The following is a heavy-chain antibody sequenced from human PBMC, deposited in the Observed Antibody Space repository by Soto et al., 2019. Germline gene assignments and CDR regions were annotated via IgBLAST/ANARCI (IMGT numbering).Heavy chain of an antibody. CDR3: ARVDCSGGRCYREYYYYGMDV. CDR2: IYYSGST. Sequence: QVQLQESGPGLVKSSETLSLTCTVSGASISNYYWSWIRQPPGKGLEWIGAIYYSGSTNYNPSLKSRVTISVDTSKKQFSLRLSSVTAADTAVYYCARVDCSGGRCYREYYYYGMDVWGQGTTVTVSS. V-gene: IGHV4-59*01. J-gene: IGHJ6*02. D-gene: IGHD2-15*01. CDR1: GASISNYY.